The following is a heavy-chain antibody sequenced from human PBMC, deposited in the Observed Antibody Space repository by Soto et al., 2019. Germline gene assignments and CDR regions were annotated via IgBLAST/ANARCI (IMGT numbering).Heavy chain of an antibody. D-gene: IGHD3-10*01. J-gene: IGHJ6*02. CDR3: ARQAARVSIFGGYYYHGMDV. Sequence: PSETLSLTCSVSGASINSSRNSWGWIRQPPGKGLEWIGSLFYSGSTYFNPSLESRVTISVDTSKNQFSLRLGSLTAADTAVYYCARQAARVSIFGGYYYHGMDVWGQGTTVTVSS. V-gene: IGHV4-39*01. CDR1: GASINSSRNS. CDR2: LFYSGST.